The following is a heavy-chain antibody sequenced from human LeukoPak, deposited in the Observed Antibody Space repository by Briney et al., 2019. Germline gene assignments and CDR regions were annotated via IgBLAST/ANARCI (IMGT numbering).Heavy chain of an antibody. D-gene: IGHD6-19*01. CDR1: GFTFSSYV. V-gene: IGHV3-23*01. J-gene: IGHJ4*02. CDR3: AKDRDSSGWFYYFDY. CDR2: ISGSGGRT. Sequence: PGGSLRLSCAASGFTFSSYVMSWVRQAPGKGLEWVSGISGSGGRTYYADSVKGRFTISRDNLKNTQYLQMNSLRAEDTAFYSCAKDRDSSGWFYYFDYWGQGTLVTVSS.